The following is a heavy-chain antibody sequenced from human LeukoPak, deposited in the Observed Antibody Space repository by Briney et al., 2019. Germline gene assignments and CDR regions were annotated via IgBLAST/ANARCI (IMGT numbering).Heavy chain of an antibody. CDR1: GFTFIDYS. Sequence: PGGSLRLSCAASGFTFIDYSMSWIRQAPGKGLEWVSYISPTSDYTSYADSVRGRFTISRDNAKNSLYLQMNSLRAEDTAIYYCARERVTTGGDAFEIWGQGTMVTVSS. D-gene: IGHD4-17*01. CDR2: ISPTSDYT. V-gene: IGHV3-11*06. J-gene: IGHJ3*02. CDR3: ARERVTTGGDAFEI.